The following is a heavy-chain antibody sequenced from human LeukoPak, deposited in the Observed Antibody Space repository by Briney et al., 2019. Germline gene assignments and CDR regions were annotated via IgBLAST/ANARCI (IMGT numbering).Heavy chain of an antibody. Sequence: PGGSLRLSCAASGFTFSSYAMSWVRQAPGKGLEWVSAISGSGGSTYYADSVKGRFTISRDNSKNTLYLQMNSLRAEDTAVYYCAKDRWRSYSNYVADYWGQGTLVTVSS. CDR3: AKDRWRSYSNYVADY. CDR2: ISGSGGST. CDR1: GFTFSSYA. D-gene: IGHD4-11*01. V-gene: IGHV3-23*01. J-gene: IGHJ4*02.